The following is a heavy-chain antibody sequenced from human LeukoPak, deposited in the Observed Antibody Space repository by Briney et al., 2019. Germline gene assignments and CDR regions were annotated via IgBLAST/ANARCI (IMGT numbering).Heavy chain of an antibody. J-gene: IGHJ4*02. CDR3: TTVGDFWGNDY. CDR1: GFTFDDYA. Sequence: GGSLRLSCAASGFTFDDYAMHWVRQAPGKGLEWVSSISWNSGRIGFADSVKGRFTISRDNAKNSLYLQMNSPKTEDTAVYYCTTVGDFWGNDYWGQGTLVTVSS. V-gene: IGHV3-9*01. CDR2: ISWNSGRI. D-gene: IGHD3-3*01.